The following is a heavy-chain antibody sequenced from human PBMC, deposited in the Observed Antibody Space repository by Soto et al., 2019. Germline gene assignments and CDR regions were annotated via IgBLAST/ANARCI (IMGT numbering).Heavy chain of an antibody. CDR1: GYTFTDYG. V-gene: IGHV1-18*01. Sequence: QVQLVQSGAEEKKPGASVKVSCKASGYTFTDYGISWVRQAPGKGLEWMGWNTVYNGNTNYAQKLQGRATMTTDTSASTDYMDLRSLSADHTAVYYCWRWSRGDIVVVVAATWNYFFDYWGQGTMVTVS. D-gene: IGHD2-15*01. CDR3: WRWSRGDIVVVVAATWNYFFDY. CDR2: NTVYNGNT. J-gene: IGHJ4*02.